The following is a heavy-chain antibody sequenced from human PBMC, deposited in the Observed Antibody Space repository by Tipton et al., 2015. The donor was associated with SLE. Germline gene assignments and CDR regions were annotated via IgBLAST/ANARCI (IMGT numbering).Heavy chain of an antibody. V-gene: IGHV3-30*02. D-gene: IGHD2-21*02. CDR2: LQSDGLFK. Sequence: SLRLSCETSGFTLNNHAMHWVRQAPGKGLEWVAYLQSDGLFKNHADSVRGRFNIYRDDSKNTLYLEMNSLRPEDTALYFCSKGGNRVTYYFDHWAQGTPVTVSP. J-gene: IGHJ4*02. CDR1: GFTLNNHA. CDR3: SKGGNRVTYYFDH.